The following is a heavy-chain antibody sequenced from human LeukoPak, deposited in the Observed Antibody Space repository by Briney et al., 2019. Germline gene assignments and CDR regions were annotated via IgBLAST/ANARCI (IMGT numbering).Heavy chain of an antibody. CDR2: IRYDGSNK. D-gene: IGHD3/OR15-3a*01. CDR1: GFTFSSYG. CDR3: AQAVRSAGDRSAWTGHWFDR. J-gene: IGHJ5*02. Sequence: QPGGSLRLSCAASGFTFSSYGMHWVRQAPGKGLEWVACIRYDGSNKYYADSVKGRFTISRDNSKNTLYLQMSIRRAETTAVYFFAQAVRSAGDRSAWTGHWFDRWGQGTLVTVSS. V-gene: IGHV3-30*02.